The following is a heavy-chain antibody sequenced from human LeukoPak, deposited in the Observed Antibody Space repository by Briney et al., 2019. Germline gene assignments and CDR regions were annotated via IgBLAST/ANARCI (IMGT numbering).Heavy chain of an antibody. CDR3: AGDSYGYMYFDY. CDR2: IYHSGST. Sequence: PSETLSLTCTVSGYSISSGYYWGWIRQPPEKGLEWIGSIYHSGSTYYNPSLKSRVTISVDTSKNQFSLKLSSVTAADTAVYYCAGDSYGYMYFDYWGQGTLVTFSS. V-gene: IGHV4-38-2*02. CDR1: GYSISSGYY. J-gene: IGHJ4*02. D-gene: IGHD5-18*01.